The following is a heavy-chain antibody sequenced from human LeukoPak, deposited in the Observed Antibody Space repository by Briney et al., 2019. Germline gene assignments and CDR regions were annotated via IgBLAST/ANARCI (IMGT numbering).Heavy chain of an antibody. D-gene: IGHD4-17*01. Sequence: GGSLRLSCEASGFTFSSFAITWVRQAPGKGLGWVSSITGSHGRTYNTDSVKGRFTISRDNSQNTLYLQMNSLRAEGTAVYDWTKDPNGDHVGAFHPRGQGT. J-gene: IGHJ5*02. V-gene: IGHV3-23*01. CDR1: GFTFSSFA. CDR3: TKDPNGDHVGAFHP. CDR2: ITGSHGRT.